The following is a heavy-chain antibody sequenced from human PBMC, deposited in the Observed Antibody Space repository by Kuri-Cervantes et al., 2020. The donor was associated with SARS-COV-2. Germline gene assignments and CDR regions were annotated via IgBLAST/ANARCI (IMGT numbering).Heavy chain of an antibody. J-gene: IGHJ3*02. CDR3: ASGSRGAFDI. CDR2: IYYSGST. D-gene: IGHD1-26*01. V-gene: IGHV4-59*05. CDR1: GFTFSSYS. Sequence: ESLKISCAASGFTFSSYSMNWVRQAPGKGLEWIGSIYYSGSTYYNPSLKSRVTISVDTSKNQFSLKLSSVAAADTAVYYYASGSRGAFDIWGQGTMVTVSS.